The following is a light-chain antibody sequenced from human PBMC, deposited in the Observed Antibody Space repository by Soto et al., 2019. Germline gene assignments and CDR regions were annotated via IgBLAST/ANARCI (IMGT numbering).Light chain of an antibody. J-gene: IGKJ2*01. V-gene: IGKV3-20*01. CDR1: QSVNSQ. Sequence: EIVLTQSPGTLSLSPGERATLSCRASQSVNSQLAWHQQKPGQAPRLLIYNASTRVTGIPDRFSGSGSGTDCTLTISRLEPEDFAVYYCQQHGSLPSTFGQGTKLEI. CDR2: NAS. CDR3: QQHGSLPST.